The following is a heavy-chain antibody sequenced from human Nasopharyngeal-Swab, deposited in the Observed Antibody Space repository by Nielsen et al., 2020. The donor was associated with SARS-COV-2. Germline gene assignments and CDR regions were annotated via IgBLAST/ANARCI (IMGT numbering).Heavy chain of an antibody. J-gene: IGHJ4*02. CDR2: ISWNSGSI. CDR3: AKDIWPGAIAAAGTPFDY. CDR1: GFTFDDYA. Sequence: SLKISCAASGFTFDDYAMHWVRQAPGKGPEWVSGISWNSGSIGYADSVKGRFTISRDNAKNSLYLQMNSLRAEDTALYYCAKDIWPGAIAAAGTPFDYWGQGTLVTVSS. V-gene: IGHV3-9*01. D-gene: IGHD6-13*01.